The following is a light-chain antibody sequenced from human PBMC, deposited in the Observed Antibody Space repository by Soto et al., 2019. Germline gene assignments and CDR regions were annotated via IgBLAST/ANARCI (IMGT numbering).Light chain of an antibody. J-gene: IGKJ1*01. Sequence: DIQMTQSPSTLSASVGDRVTITCRASQSVTSWVAWYQQKPGKAPNLLIYKASNLEYGVSSRFSGSGYGTEFTLTISSLQPDDFATYYCQQYRGYSWTFGQGTKVEIK. CDR1: QSVTSW. V-gene: IGKV1-5*03. CDR3: QQYRGYSWT. CDR2: KAS.